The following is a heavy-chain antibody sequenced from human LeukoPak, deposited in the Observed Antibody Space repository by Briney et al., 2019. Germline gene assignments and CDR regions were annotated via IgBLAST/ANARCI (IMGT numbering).Heavy chain of an antibody. CDR3: ARDNITMIVVVRAHWVAFDI. CDR2: ISSSSSYI. J-gene: IGHJ3*02. D-gene: IGHD3-22*01. V-gene: IGHV3-21*01. CDR1: GILVSSND. Sequence: PGGSLRLSCAASGILVSSNDMNWVRQAPGKGLEWVSSISSSSSYIYYADSVKGRFTISRDNAKNSLYLQMNSLRAEDTAVYYCARDNITMIVVVRAHWVAFDIWGQGTMVTVSS.